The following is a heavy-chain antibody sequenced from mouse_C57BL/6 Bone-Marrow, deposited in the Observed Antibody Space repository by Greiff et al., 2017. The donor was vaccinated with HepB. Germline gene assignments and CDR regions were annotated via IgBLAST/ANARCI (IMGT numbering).Heavy chain of an antibody. CDR1: GFSLTSYG. CDR2: IWGVGST. D-gene: IGHD2-3*01. V-gene: IGHV2-6*01. J-gene: IGHJ1*03. CDR3: ARWLLRWYFDV. Sequence: VKLVESGPGLVAPSQSLSITCTVSGFSLTSYGVDWVRQSPGKGLEWLGVIWGVGSTNYNSALKSRLSISKDNSKSQVFLKMNSLQTDDTAMYYCARWLLRWYFDVWGTGTTVTVSS.